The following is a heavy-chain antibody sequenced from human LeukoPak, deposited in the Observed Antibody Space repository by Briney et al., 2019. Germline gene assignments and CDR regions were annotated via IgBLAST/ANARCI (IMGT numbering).Heavy chain of an antibody. Sequence: RSLRLSCAASGFTFSSYAMHWVRQSLGKGLEWVAVMSYDGFNKYYADSVKGRFTISRDNSKNTLYLQMNSLRAEDTAVYYCAKTKGYSYGYYFDYWGQGTLVTVSS. CDR3: AKTKGYSYGYYFDY. J-gene: IGHJ4*02. V-gene: IGHV3-30*18. CDR2: MSYDGFNK. D-gene: IGHD5-18*01. CDR1: GFTFSSYA.